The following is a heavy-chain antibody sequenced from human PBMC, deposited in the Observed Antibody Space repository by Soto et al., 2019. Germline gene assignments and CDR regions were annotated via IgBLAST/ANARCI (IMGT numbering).Heavy chain of an antibody. J-gene: IGHJ4*02. CDR1: GGTFSSYA. CDR2: IIHIFGIA. Sequence: ASVKVSCKASGGTFSSYAISWVRQAPGQGLEWMGGIIHIFGIANYAQKFQGRVTITADKSTSTAYMELSSLRSEDTAVYYCARADYYGSGSYYFDYWGQGTLVTVSS. V-gene: IGHV1-69*10. D-gene: IGHD3-10*01. CDR3: ARADYYGSGSYYFDY.